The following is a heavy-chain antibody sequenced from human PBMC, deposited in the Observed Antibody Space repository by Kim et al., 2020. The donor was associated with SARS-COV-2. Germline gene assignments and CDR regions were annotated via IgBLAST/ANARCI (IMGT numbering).Heavy chain of an antibody. V-gene: IGHV4-59*13. CDR2: IYYSGST. CDR1: GGSISSYY. D-gene: IGHD2-2*01. Sequence: SETLSLTCTVSGGSISSYYWSWIRQPPGKGLEWIGYIYYSGSTNYNPSLKSRVTISVDTSKNQFSLKLSSVTAADTAVYYCARIYCSSTSCYFGFDYWG. CDR3: ARIYCSSTSCYFGFDY. J-gene: IGHJ4*01.